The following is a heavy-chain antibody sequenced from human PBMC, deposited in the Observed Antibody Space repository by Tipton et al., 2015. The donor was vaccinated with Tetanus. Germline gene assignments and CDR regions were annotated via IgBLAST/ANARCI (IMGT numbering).Heavy chain of an antibody. V-gene: IGHV3-30*04. D-gene: IGHD6-25*01. CDR2: ISSDGKKQ. Sequence: SLRLSCEADGVTFGRDVMHWVRQAPGKGLEWVAEISSDGKKQSYRDSVKGRFTISRDNSKSTLYLQVHSLRVEDTAIYFRAKGRAAATYFFDYWGQGTLVTVSS. CDR1: GVTFGRDV. J-gene: IGHJ4*02. CDR3: AKGRAAATYFFDY.